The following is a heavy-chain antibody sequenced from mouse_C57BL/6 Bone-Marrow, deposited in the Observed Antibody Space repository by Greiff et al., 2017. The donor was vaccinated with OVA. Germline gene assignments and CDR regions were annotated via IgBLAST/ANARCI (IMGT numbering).Heavy chain of an antibody. V-gene: IGHV7-3*01. J-gene: IGHJ1*03. Sequence: DVKLVESGGGLVQPGGSLSLSCAASGFTFTDYYMSWVRQPPGKALEWLGFIRNKANGYTTEYSASVKGRFTISRDNSQSILYLQMNALRAEDSATYYCARSSPRSSSWYVDVWGTGTTVTVSS. CDR3: ARSSPRSSSWYVDV. CDR2: IRNKANGYTT. D-gene: IGHD1-1*01. CDR1: GFTFTDYY.